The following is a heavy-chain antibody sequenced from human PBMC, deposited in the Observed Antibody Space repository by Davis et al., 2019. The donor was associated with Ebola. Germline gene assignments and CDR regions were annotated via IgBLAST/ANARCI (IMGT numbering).Heavy chain of an antibody. J-gene: IGHJ4*02. Sequence: GGSLRLSCEASEFNFRSYAMHWVRQAPGKGLEWVAVISYDGSNRYYADSVKGRFTVSRDNSKNTLYLQMNSLRAEDTAVYYCAREPRDYDILTGRNIQGDYWGQGTLVTVSS. CDR2: ISYDGSNR. D-gene: IGHD3-9*01. CDR3: AREPRDYDILTGRNIQGDY. V-gene: IGHV3-30*14. CDR1: EFNFRSYA.